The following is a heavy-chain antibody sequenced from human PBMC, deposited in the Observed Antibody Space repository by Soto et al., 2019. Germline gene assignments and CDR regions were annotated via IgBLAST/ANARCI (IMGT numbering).Heavy chain of an antibody. Sequence: SVKVSCKASGGAFSSYAISWVRQAPGQGLERMGGIIPIFGTANYAQKFQGRVTITADESTSTAYMELSSLRSEDTAVYYCARDSPDAVAPSLDYWGQGTLVTVSS. CDR3: ARDSPDAVAPSLDY. D-gene: IGHD2-15*01. CDR2: IIPIFGTA. V-gene: IGHV1-69*13. J-gene: IGHJ4*02. CDR1: GGAFSSYA.